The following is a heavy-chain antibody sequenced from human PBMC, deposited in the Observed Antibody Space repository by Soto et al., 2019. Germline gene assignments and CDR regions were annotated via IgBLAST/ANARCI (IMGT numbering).Heavy chain of an antibody. J-gene: IGHJ4*02. CDR2: ISGSGGST. V-gene: IGHV3-23*01. CDR1: GFTFSSYA. D-gene: IGHD5-18*01. Sequence: GGSLRLSCAASGFTFSSYAMSWVRQAPGKGLEWVSAISGSGGSTYYADSVKGRFTISRDNSKNTLYLQMNSLRAEDTAVYYCAKDRNKYKYTAMVNLHYFDYWGQGTLVTVSS. CDR3: AKDRNKYKYTAMVNLHYFDY.